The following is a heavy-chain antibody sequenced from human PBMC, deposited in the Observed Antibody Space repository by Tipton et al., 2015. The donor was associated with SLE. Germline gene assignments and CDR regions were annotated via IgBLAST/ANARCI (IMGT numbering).Heavy chain of an antibody. J-gene: IGHJ6*02. CDR3: ARDGRTVTTDYYYYGMDA. Sequence: SLRLSCAASGFTFSSYWMSWVRQAPGKGLEWVANIKQDGSEKYYVDSVKGRFTISRDNAKNSLYLQMNSLRAEDTAVYYCARDGRTVTTDYYYYGMDAWGQGTTVTVSS. V-gene: IGHV3-7*03. D-gene: IGHD4-11*01. CDR2: IKQDGSEK. CDR1: GFTFSSYW.